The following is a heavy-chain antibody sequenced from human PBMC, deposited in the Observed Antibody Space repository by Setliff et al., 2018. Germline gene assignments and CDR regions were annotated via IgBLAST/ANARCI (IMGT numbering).Heavy chain of an antibody. CDR3: ARQKDTAMVYWFDP. CDR1: GYSFTDYW. CDR2: IYPGDSDT. D-gene: IGHD5-18*01. Sequence: GESLKISCKGSGYSFTDYWIAWVRQTPGKGLEWMGTIYPGDSDTRYSPSFQGQVTISADKSISTAYLQWSSLKASDTAMYYCARQKDTAMVYWFDPWGQGTLVTVSS. V-gene: IGHV5-51*01. J-gene: IGHJ5*02.